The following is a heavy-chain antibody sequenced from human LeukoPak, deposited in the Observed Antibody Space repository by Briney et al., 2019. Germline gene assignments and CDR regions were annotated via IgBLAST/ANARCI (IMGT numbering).Heavy chain of an antibody. J-gene: IGHJ6*02. CDR3: AKAQRYSSSSSRHYYYYGMDV. CDR2: ISYDGSNK. V-gene: IGHV3-30*18. Sequence: AGGSLRLSCAASGFTFSSYGMHWVRQAPGKGLEWVAVISYDGSNKYYADSVKGRFTISRDNSKNTLYLQMNSLTAEDTAVYYGAKAQRYSSSSSRHYYYYGMDVWGQGTTVTVSS. CDR1: GFTFSSYG. D-gene: IGHD6-6*01.